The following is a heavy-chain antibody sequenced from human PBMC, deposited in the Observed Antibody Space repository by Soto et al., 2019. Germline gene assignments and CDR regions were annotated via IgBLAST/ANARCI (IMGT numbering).Heavy chain of an antibody. CDR2: ISGSGSTI. J-gene: IGHJ4*02. V-gene: IGHV3-48*03. Sequence: EVQLVESGGGLVQPGGSLRVSCAASGFTFSSSEMNWVRQAPGKGLEWVSYISGSGSTIYYADSVKGRFTISRDNAKNSLYLQMNSLRAEDTAAYYCARLANTILYWGQGTLVTVSS. D-gene: IGHD3-3*01. CDR1: GFTFSSSE. CDR3: ARLANTILY.